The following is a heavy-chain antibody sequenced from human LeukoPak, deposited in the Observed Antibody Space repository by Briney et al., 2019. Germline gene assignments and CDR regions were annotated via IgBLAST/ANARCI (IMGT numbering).Heavy chain of an antibody. D-gene: IGHD1-26*01. Sequence: GRSLRLSCAASGFTFSSYAMHWVRQAPGKGLEWVAVISYDGSNKYYADSVKGRFTISRDNSKNTLFLQMNSLRAEDMAVYYCARIEWERLGRAFDIRGQGTMVTVSS. V-gene: IGHV3-30*14. CDR2: ISYDGSNK. CDR3: ARIEWERLGRAFDI. J-gene: IGHJ3*02. CDR1: GFTFSSYA.